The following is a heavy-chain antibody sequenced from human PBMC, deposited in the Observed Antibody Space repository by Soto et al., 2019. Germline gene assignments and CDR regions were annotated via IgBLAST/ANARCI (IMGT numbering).Heavy chain of an antibody. V-gene: IGHV3-13*05. CDR3: ARAYTGQLPRRGDYYYALDV. Sequence: QLVESGGGLTQAGGSLRLSCVGSGIFFNNYDMHWVRQVRGKGLEWVSAIGAADDPYYSVSVKGRFIVSRDNAQKSLYLQMNTLRAGETAVYFCARAYTGQLPRRGDYYYALDVWGRGTTVTVSS. D-gene: IGHD2-2*01. CDR2: IGAADDP. CDR1: GIFFNNYD. J-gene: IGHJ6*02.